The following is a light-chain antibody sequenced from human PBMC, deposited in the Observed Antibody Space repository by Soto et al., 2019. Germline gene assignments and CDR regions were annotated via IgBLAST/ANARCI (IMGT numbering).Light chain of an antibody. Sequence: EIVLTQSPGTLSLSPGDRATLSCEASQSVTSNYLAWYQQKPGQAPRLLIFGASIRATGIPDRFIGSGSGTDFTLTISRLEPEDFALYYCQQYGGSPITFGLGTRLEIK. CDR2: GAS. CDR1: QSVTSNY. V-gene: IGKV3-20*01. CDR3: QQYGGSPIT. J-gene: IGKJ5*01.